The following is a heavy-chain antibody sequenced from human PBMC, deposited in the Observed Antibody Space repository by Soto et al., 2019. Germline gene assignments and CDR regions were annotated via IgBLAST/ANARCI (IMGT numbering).Heavy chain of an antibody. Sequence: ASVKVSCKASGYTFTHYYIHWVRQAPGQGLEWMGIINPNGGSTTYAQKFRAGFTMTRDTSTSTVYMELSSLRSEDSAVYYCATSVNSAMAFDYWGQGTLVTVSS. CDR2: INPNGGST. V-gene: IGHV1-46*01. D-gene: IGHD5-18*01. CDR3: ATSVNSAMAFDY. CDR1: GYTFTHYY. J-gene: IGHJ4*02.